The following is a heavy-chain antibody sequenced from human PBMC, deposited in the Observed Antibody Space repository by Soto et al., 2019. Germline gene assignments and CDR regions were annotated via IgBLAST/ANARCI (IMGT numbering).Heavy chain of an antibody. J-gene: IGHJ4*02. CDR2: IYSGGST. CDR3: ARDDCSSTSCFDY. V-gene: IGHV3-53*01. Sequence: GGSLRLSCAASGFTVSSNYMSWVRQAPGKGLEWVSVIYSGGSTYYADSVKGRFTISRDNSKNTLYLQMNSLRAEDMAVYYCARDDCSSTSCFDYWGQGTLVTVSS. D-gene: IGHD2-2*01. CDR1: GFTVSSNY.